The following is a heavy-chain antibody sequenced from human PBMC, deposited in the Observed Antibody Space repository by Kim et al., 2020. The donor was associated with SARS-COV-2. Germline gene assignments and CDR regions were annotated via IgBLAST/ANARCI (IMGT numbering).Heavy chain of an antibody. J-gene: IGHJ4*02. D-gene: IGHD2-2*01. CDR2: ISGSGGST. Sequence: GGSLRLSCAASGFSFSSYAMSWVRQAPGKGLEWVSAISGSGGSTYYADSVKGRFTISRDNSKNTLYLQMNSLRAEDTAVYYCANLPVVGYCSSTSCYVPNWGQGTWSPSPQ. CDR3: ANLPVVGYCSSTSCYVPN. V-gene: IGHV3-23*01. CDR1: GFSFSSYA.